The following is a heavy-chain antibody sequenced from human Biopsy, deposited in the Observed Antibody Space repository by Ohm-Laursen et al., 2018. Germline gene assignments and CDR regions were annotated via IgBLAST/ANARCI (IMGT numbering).Heavy chain of an antibody. CDR1: GGSKTGYE. Sequence: SETLSLTCSVSGGSKTGYEWSWMRLAPGKGLEGIGYNYYSGGTKYNPSLASRVTFSVDMSKSQFSLKLYSVTAADTAVYYCARVEAGTYDALDIWGQGTLVAVSA. CDR2: NYYSGGT. J-gene: IGHJ3*02. CDR3: ARVEAGTYDALDI. V-gene: IGHV4-59*01. D-gene: IGHD1-26*01.